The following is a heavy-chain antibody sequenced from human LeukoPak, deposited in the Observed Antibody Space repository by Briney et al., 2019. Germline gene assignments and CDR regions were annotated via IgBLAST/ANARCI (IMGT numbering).Heavy chain of an antibody. J-gene: IGHJ4*02. Sequence: GRSLRLSCVASGFTFSSYGMHWVRQAPGKGLEWVAVISYDGSNKYYADSVKGRFTISRDNSKNTLYLQMNSLRAEDTAVYYCAKPLLWFGELPAVDYWGQGTLVTVSS. CDR3: AKPLLWFGELPAVDY. CDR1: GFTFSSYG. CDR2: ISYDGSNK. V-gene: IGHV3-30*18. D-gene: IGHD3-10*01.